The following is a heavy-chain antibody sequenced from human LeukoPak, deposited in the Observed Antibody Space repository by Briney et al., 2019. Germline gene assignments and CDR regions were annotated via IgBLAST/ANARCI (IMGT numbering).Heavy chain of an antibody. CDR1: GSSISNYY. CDR2: IYTSGGT. CDR3: ARAAEYSSGWYLFYY. D-gene: IGHD6-19*01. Sequence: SETLSLTCTVSGSSISNYYWTWIRQPAEKGLEWIGRIYTSGGTNYNPSLKTRVTMSVDTSKNQVSLKLSSVTAAYTAMYYCARAAEYSSGWYLFYYWGEGILVTVSA. J-gene: IGHJ4*02. V-gene: IGHV4-4*07.